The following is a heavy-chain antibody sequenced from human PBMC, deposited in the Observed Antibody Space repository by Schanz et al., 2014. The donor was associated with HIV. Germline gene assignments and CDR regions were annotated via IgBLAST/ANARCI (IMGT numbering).Heavy chain of an antibody. D-gene: IGHD1-1*01. CDR1: GYIFTDYY. Sequence: QLQLVQSGPEVKKPGASMKVSCEASGYIFTDYYIHWVRQAPGQGLEWVGYIKPNDGETYYARKFRGRVTMTRDTSISSASLELTRLRSDDTAVYFCTRNRYQLLPFDFWGQGTLVTVSS. J-gene: IGHJ4*02. CDR3: TRNRYQLLPFDF. CDR2: IKPNDGET. V-gene: IGHV1-2*02.